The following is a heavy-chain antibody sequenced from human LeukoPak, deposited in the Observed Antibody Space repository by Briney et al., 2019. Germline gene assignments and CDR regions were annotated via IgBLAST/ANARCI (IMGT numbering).Heavy chain of an antibody. Sequence: SETLSPTCTVSGGSISSGSYYWSWIRQPAGKGLEWIGRIYTSGSTNYNPSLKSRVTISVDTSKNQFSLKLSSVTAADTAVYYCARSSITMVRGVRYYYYMDVWGKGTTVTVSS. CDR2: IYTSGST. D-gene: IGHD3-10*01. CDR1: GGSISSGSYY. J-gene: IGHJ6*03. V-gene: IGHV4-61*02. CDR3: ARSSITMVRGVRYYYYMDV.